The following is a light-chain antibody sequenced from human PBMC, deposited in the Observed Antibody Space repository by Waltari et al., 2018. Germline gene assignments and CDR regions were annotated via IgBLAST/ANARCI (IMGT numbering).Light chain of an antibody. V-gene: IGLV1-47*01. CDR2: NNN. Sequence: QSVLTQPPSASGTPGQRVTISCSGSTSTIGRNFVYWYQQLPGTAPNLLIYNNNQRPSGVPDRLSGSKSGTSASLAISGLRSEDEADYYCATWDDSLSGHFWVFGGGTKLTVL. CDR3: ATWDDSLSGHFWV. CDR1: TSTIGRNF. J-gene: IGLJ3*02.